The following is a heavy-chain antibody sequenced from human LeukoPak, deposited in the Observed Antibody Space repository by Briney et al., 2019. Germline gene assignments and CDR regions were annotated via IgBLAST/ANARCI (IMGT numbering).Heavy chain of an antibody. CDR2: IYTSGST. CDR1: GGSISSGSYY. CDR3: ARDVGGGDCYRGGCFDY. V-gene: IGHV4-61*02. D-gene: IGHD2-21*02. Sequence: SETLSLTCTVSGGSISSGSYYWSWIRQPAGKGLEWIGRIYTSGSTNYNSSLKSRVTISVDTSKNQFSLKLSSVTAADTAVYYCARDVGGGDCYRGGCFDYWGQGTLVTVSS. J-gene: IGHJ4*02.